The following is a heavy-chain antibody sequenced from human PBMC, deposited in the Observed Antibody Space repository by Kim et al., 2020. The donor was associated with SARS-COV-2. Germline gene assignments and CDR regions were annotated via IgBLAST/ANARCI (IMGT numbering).Heavy chain of an antibody. CDR3: ARVGATAGTYFILWFDP. J-gene: IGHJ5*02. CDR2: IYYSGST. D-gene: IGHD3-10*01. CDR1: GGSISTSSYY. Sequence: SETLSLTCTVSGGSISTSSYYWGWIRQPPGKGLEWIGSIYYSGSTYYNPSLKSRVIISVDTSKNQFSLKLSSVTAADTAVYYCARVGATAGTYFILWFDPWGQGTLVTVSS. V-gene: IGHV4-39*07.